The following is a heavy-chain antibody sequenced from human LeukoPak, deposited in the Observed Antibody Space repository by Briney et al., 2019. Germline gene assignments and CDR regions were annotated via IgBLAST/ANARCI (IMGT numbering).Heavy chain of an antibody. Sequence: SSETLSLTCTVSGGSINIYYWSWIRQPPGKGLEWIGYINYSGSTNYNPSLKSRVTISVDTSKNQFSLKLSSVTAADTGVYFCAREDSSSWGPFDYWGQGTLVTVSS. J-gene: IGHJ4*02. CDR2: INYSGST. V-gene: IGHV4-59*12. CDR3: AREDSSSWGPFDY. D-gene: IGHD6-6*01. CDR1: GGSINIYY.